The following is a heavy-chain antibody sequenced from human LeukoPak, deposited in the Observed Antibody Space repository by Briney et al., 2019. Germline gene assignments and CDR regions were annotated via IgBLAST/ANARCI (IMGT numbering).Heavy chain of an antibody. J-gene: IGHJ4*02. D-gene: IGHD3-22*01. CDR1: GGSTSSSSYY. V-gene: IGHV4-39*01. Sequence: SETLSLTCTVSGGSTSSSSYYWGWIRQPPGKGLEWIGSIYYSGSTYYNPSLKSRVTISVDTSNNQFSLKLSSVTAADTAVYYCGRQTYYYDSSGYSYYFDYWGREPWSPSPQ. CDR3: GRQTYYYDSSGYSYYFDY. CDR2: IYYSGST.